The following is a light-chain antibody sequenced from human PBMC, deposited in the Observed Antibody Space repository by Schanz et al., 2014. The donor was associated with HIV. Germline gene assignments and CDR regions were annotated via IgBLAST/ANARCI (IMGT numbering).Light chain of an antibody. Sequence: QSALTQPASVSGSPGQSITISCTGTSSDVGGYNYVSWYQQHPGKAPKLMIYDVSNWPSGVPDRFSGSKSGNTASLTISGLQAEDEADYYCSSYTSSSTVVFGGGTKLTVL. CDR3: SSYTSSSTVV. V-gene: IGLV2-14*03. CDR1: SSDVGGYNY. J-gene: IGLJ2*01. CDR2: DVS.